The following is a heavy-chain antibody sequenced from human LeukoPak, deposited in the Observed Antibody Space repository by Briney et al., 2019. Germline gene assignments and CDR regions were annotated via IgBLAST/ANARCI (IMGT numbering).Heavy chain of an antibody. D-gene: IGHD3-16*02. CDR2: ISSSGSTI. CDR3: ARDYAWDSYGLVLDS. CDR1: GFTFSDYY. J-gene: IGHJ4*02. Sequence: MSGGSLRLSCAASGFTFSDYYMSWIRQAPGKGLEWVSYISSSGSTIYYADSVKGRFTISRDNAKNSLYLQLNSLRAEDTAVYYCARDYAWDSYGLVLDSWGQGALVTVSS. V-gene: IGHV3-11*01.